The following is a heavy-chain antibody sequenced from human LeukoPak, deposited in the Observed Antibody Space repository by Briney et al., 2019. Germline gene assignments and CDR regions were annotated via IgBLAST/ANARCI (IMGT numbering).Heavy chain of an antibody. V-gene: IGHV1-69*01. CDR1: GGTFSSYA. J-gene: IGHJ4*02. D-gene: IGHD3-16*02. CDR3: ARGAHDYVWGSYRYIGFDY. Sequence: GASVKVSCKASGGTFSSYAISWGRQAPGQGVEWVGGIIPIFGTANYPQKFQARVTITADESTSTAYMELSSLRSEDTAVYYCARGAHDYVWGSYRYIGFDYWGQGTLVTVSS. CDR2: IIPIFGTA.